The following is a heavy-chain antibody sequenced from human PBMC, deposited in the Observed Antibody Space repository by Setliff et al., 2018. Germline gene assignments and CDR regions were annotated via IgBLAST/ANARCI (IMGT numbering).Heavy chain of an antibody. V-gene: IGHV3-66*03. Sequence: SLRLSCAASGFIVSDKHMTWLRQAPGRGLEWVSVIYNSDSTYYADSVKGRFTISRDNSKNTLYLQMNSLRPEDTAVYYCARTCSGSGCYAGLESWGQGTPVTVSS. D-gene: IGHD2-15*01. CDR1: GFIVSDKH. CDR2: IYNSDST. CDR3: ARTCSGSGCYAGLES. J-gene: IGHJ4*02.